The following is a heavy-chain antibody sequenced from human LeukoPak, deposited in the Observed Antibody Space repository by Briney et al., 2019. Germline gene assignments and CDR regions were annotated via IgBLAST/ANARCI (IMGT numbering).Heavy chain of an antibody. J-gene: IGHJ4*02. D-gene: IGHD3-22*01. Sequence: PGGSLRLSCAASGFTFSSYGMHWVRQAPGKGLEWVAVISYDGSNKYYADSVKGRFTISRDNSKNTLYLQMTSLRAEDTAVYYCARADYYDSSGYNDYWGQGALVTVSS. CDR3: ARADYYDSSGYNDY. CDR1: GFTFSSYG. V-gene: IGHV3-30*03. CDR2: ISYDGSNK.